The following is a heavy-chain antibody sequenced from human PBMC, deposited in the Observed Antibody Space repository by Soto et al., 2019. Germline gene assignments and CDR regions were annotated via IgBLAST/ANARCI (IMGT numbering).Heavy chain of an antibody. Sequence: GGSLRLSCAASGFTFSNAWMSWVRQAPGKGLEWVGRIKSKTDGGTTDYAAPVKGRFTISRDDSKNTLYLQMNSLKTEDTAVYYCTTDSSPERWNYADDAFDIWGQGTMVTVSS. CDR3: TTDSSPERWNYADDAFDI. J-gene: IGHJ3*02. D-gene: IGHD1-7*01. CDR2: IKSKTDGGTT. CDR1: GFTFSNAW. V-gene: IGHV3-15*01.